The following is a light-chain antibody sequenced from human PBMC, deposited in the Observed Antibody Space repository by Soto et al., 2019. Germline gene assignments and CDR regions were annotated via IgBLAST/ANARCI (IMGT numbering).Light chain of an antibody. CDR1: QSVGTY. J-gene: IGKJ5*01. CDR3: QQRSKWPPT. V-gene: IGKV3-11*01. CDR2: DAS. Sequence: VLTQSPCTLSFSPWGRATLSCRGSQSVGTYLARYQQKPGPAPRLLVYDASNRATGIAPRFRGSGSGTDFTLTISSVEPEDFAVYICQQRSKWPPTFGQGTRLEI.